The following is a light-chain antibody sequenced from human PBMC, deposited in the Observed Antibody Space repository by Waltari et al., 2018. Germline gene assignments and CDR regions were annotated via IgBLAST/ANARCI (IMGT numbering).Light chain of an antibody. Sequence: EIVLTQSPATLSLSAGEIATLSCRANQIVGTNLAWYQKRPDQAPRLLIYDAFDRAAGVPARFSGSSSGVEFTLTISSLEPEDSGVYFCQQRYKWPHSFGGGTKVEI. CDR2: DAF. CDR1: QIVGTN. J-gene: IGKJ4*01. V-gene: IGKV3-11*01. CDR3: QQRYKWPHS.